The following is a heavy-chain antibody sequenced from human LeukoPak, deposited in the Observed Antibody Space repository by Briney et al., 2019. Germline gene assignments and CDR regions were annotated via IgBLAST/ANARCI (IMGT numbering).Heavy chain of an antibody. V-gene: IGHV1-69*04. CDR2: IIPILGIA. CDR1: GGTFSSYA. D-gene: IGHD3-3*01. CDR3: ARDSPLYYDFWSGYYGRFDY. J-gene: IGHJ4*02. Sequence: PWASVKVSCKASGGTFSSYAISWVRQAPGQGLEWMGRIIPILGIANYAQKFQGRVTITADKSTSTAYMELSSLRSEDTAVYYCARDSPLYYDFWSGYYGRFDYWGQGTLVTVSS.